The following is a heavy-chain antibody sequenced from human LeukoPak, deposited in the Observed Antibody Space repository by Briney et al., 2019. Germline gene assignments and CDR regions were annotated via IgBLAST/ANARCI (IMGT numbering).Heavy chain of an antibody. J-gene: IGHJ4*02. D-gene: IGHD2-15*01. Sequence: GESLKISCKGSGYNFTSYWIGWVRQMPGKSLEWMGIIYPGDSDTRYSPSFQGQVTISADKSISTAYLQWSSLKASDTAMYYCARPDPYCSGGSCYSSFDYWGQGTLVTVSS. CDR3: ARPDPYCSGGSCYSSFDY. V-gene: IGHV5-51*01. CDR2: IYPGDSDT. CDR1: GYNFTSYW.